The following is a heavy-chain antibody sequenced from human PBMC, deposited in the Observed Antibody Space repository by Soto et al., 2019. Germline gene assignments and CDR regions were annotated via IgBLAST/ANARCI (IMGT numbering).Heavy chain of an antibody. Sequence: EVQLVESGGDSVQPGGSLRLSCAASGFTFSTYWMHWVRQAPGEGLVWVSRIKGDGSTTSSADSVEGRFTISRDNAKNTVYLHMNSLRADDTAVYYCARGAFHNYYVEYWGQGTLVTVSS. D-gene: IGHD3-3*02. CDR3: ARGAFHNYYVEY. V-gene: IGHV3-74*01. CDR2: IKGDGSTT. J-gene: IGHJ4*02. CDR1: GFTFSTYW.